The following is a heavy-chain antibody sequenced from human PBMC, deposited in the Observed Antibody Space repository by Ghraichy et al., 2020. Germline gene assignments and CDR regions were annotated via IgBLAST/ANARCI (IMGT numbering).Heavy chain of an antibody. CDR2: INPNNGDT. D-gene: IGHD3-9*01. Sequence: ASVKVSCKASKYTFTAYYVHWVRQAPGQGLEWMGWINPNNGDTNYAQKFQGRVTLTRDTSMSTAYMELSRLTSDDTAFYYCARGVTGYHADLWGQGTLVTVSS. V-gene: IGHV1-2*02. J-gene: IGHJ5*02. CDR3: ARGVTGYHADL. CDR1: KYTFTAYY.